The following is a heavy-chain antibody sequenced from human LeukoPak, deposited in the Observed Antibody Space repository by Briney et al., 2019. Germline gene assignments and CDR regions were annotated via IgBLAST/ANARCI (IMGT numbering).Heavy chain of an antibody. V-gene: IGHV3-23*01. J-gene: IGHJ3*02. D-gene: IGHD3-22*01. CDR1: GFTFSSYA. CDR3: AKAYYDSSGYYYDDAFDI. CDR2: ISGSGGST. Sequence: PGGSLRLSCAASGFTFSSYAMSWVRQAPGKGLGWVSAISGSGGSTYYADSVKGRFTISRDNSKNTLYLQMNSLRAEDTAVYYCAKAYYDSSGYYYDDAFDIWGQGTMVTVSS.